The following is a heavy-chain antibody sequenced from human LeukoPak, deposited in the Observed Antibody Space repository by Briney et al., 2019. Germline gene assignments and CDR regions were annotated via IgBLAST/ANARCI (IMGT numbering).Heavy chain of an antibody. J-gene: IGHJ5*02. D-gene: IGHD3-10*01. V-gene: IGHV3-23*01. CDR2: ISGSGGST. Sequence: PGGSLRLSCEVSGFSFSNFAMSWVRQAAGKGLEWVSAISGSGGSTYYADSVQGRFTISRDNAKNTLYLQMNSLRAEDTAVYYCARVQYYGSGSYYNWFDPWGQGTLVTVSS. CDR1: GFSFSNFA. CDR3: ARVQYYGSGSYYNWFDP.